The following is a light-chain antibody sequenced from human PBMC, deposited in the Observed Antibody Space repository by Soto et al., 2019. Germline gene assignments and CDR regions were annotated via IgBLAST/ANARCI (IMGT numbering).Light chain of an antibody. J-gene: IGKJ1*01. CDR2: GAS. Sequence: IVLTQSPVTLSLSPGARATLSCRASQSLSSNYLAWYQQKPGQAPRLLIYGASSRATGIPDRFSGSGSGTDFTLTISRLEPEDFAVFYCHQCDSSPWTFGQGTKVDIK. CDR1: QSLSSNY. CDR3: HQCDSSPWT. V-gene: IGKV3-20*01.